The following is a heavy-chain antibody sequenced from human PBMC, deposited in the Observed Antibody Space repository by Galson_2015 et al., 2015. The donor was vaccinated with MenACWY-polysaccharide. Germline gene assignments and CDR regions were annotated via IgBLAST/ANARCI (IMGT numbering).Heavy chain of an antibody. CDR3: AKAGNKNTISGYPDLDS. D-gene: IGHD3-22*01. CDR1: GFTFSSYA. CDR2: VSGNGGRT. V-gene: IGHV3-23*01. J-gene: IGHJ4*02. Sequence: SLRLSCAASGFTFSSYAMNWVRQAPGKGLECVSGVSGNGGRTFYADSVKGRFTISRDNSKNTLYLQMNSLRVEDTAVYYCAKAGNKNTISGYPDLDSWGQGTLVTVSP.